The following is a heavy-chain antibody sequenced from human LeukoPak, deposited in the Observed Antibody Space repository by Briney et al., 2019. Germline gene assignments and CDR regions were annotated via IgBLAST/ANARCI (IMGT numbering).Heavy chain of an antibody. D-gene: IGHD3-22*01. J-gene: IGHJ4*02. CDR2: INHSGST. CDR3: ARYSGYYLSYFDY. Sequence: SETLSLTCAVYDGSFRGYYWSWIRQPPGKGLEWIGEINHSGSTNYNPSLKSRVTISVDTSKNQFSLKLSSVTAADTAVYYCARYSGYYLSYFDYWGQGTLVTVSS. V-gene: IGHV4-34*01. CDR1: DGSFRGYY.